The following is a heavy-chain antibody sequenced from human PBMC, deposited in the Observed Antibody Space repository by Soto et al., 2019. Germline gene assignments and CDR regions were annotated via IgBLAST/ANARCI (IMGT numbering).Heavy chain of an antibody. CDR2: FVPLFGTT. J-gene: IGHJ4*02. CDR3: APHGLGVSSPPYFDT. CDR1: GGTFSGYV. D-gene: IGHD3-16*01. V-gene: IGHV1-69*01. Sequence: QLVQSGSEVKKPGSSVKVSCQASGGTFSGYVVTWVRQAPGQGLEWMGEFVPLFGTTNYAQRFAGRITLTAEESTSTADMELRTLRSADTAVYYCAPHGLGVSSPPYFDTWGQGTLVTVSS.